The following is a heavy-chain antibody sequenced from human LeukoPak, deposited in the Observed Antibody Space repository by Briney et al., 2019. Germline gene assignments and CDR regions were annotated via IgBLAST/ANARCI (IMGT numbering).Heavy chain of an antibody. CDR3: ASSSSELFNNWFDP. CDR2: IIPIFGTA. CDR1: GGTFSSDA. Sequence: SVKVSCKASGGTFSSDAISWVRQAPGQGLEWMGGIIPIFGTANYAQKFQGRVTITADESTSTAYMELSSLRSEDTAVYYCASSSSELFNNWFDPWGQGTLVTVSS. J-gene: IGHJ5*02. V-gene: IGHV1-69*01. D-gene: IGHD2-21*01.